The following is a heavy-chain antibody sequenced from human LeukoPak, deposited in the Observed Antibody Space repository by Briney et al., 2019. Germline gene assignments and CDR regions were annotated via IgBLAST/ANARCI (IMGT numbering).Heavy chain of an antibody. CDR3: ARYLVRALDAFDI. V-gene: IGHV5-51*01. Sequence: HGESLKISCKGSGYSFTSYWIGWVRQMPGKGLEWMGIIYPGDSDTRYSPSFQGHVTISADKSISTAYLQWSSLKASDTAMYYCARYLVRALDAFDIWGQGTMVTVSS. D-gene: IGHD3/OR15-3a*01. CDR1: GYSFTSYW. CDR2: IYPGDSDT. J-gene: IGHJ3*02.